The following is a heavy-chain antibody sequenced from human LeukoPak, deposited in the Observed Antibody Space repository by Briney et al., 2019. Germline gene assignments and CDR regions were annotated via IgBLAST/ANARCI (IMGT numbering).Heavy chain of an antibody. J-gene: IGHJ6*02. D-gene: IGHD5-12*01. CDR2: ISSDGSNT. V-gene: IGHV3-30*18. CDR3: VKDQESGSVYYYYGMDV. CDR1: GFTFISYG. Sequence: GGSLRLSCAASGFTFISYGMHWVRQAPGKGLEWVAVISSDGSNTFYADSVKGRFTISRDNSKNTLYLQMSSLRAEDTAVYYCVKDQESGSVYYYYGMDVWGQGTTVTVSS.